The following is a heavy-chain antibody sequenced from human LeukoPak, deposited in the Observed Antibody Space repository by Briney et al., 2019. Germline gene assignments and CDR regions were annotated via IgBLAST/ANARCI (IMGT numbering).Heavy chain of an antibody. J-gene: IGHJ4*02. CDR2: ISWNSGSI. CDR3: ARSDYVWGSYRYYFDY. V-gene: IGHV3-9*03. D-gene: IGHD3-16*02. CDR1: GFTFDDYA. Sequence: GGSLRLSCAASGFTFDDYAMHWVRQAPGKGLEWVSGISWNSGSIGYADSVKGRFTISRDNAKNSLYLQMNSVRAEDMALYYCARSDYVWGSYRYYFDYWGQGTLVTVSS.